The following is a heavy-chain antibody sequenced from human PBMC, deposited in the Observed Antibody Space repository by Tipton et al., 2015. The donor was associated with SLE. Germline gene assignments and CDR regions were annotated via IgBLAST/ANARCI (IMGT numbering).Heavy chain of an antibody. Sequence: GLVKPSETLSLTCTVSGGSISSYYWSWIRQPPGKGLEYIGYIDNSGSTNYNPSLKSRVTISIDTSKNQFSLKLSSVTAADKAVYYCERVALGGVDYWGQGTRVSVSA. CDR1: GGSISSYY. CDR2: IDNSGST. D-gene: IGHD3-16*01. CDR3: ERVALGGVDY. V-gene: IGHV4-59*01. J-gene: IGHJ4*02.